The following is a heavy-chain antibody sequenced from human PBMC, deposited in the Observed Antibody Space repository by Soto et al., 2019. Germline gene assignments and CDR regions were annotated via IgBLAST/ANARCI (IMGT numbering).Heavy chain of an antibody. CDR3: AQSLWRGYKSWFDP. Sequence: QITLRESGPTRVKPTQTLTLTCTFAGFSLSTSGVGVGWIRQPPGKALEWLALIYWDDDKRYNPSLQTRLTITKDTSRNQVVLTMTNIDPVDTATYYCAQSLWRGYKSWFDPWGQGTLVTVSS. CDR2: IYWDDDK. CDR1: GFSLSTSGVG. J-gene: IGHJ5*02. V-gene: IGHV2-5*02. D-gene: IGHD3-3*01.